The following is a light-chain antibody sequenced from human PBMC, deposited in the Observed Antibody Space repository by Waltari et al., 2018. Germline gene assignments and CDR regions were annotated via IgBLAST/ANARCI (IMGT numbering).Light chain of an antibody. J-gene: IGKJ1*01. CDR1: QSVSRF. CDR3: QKYETLPAT. CDR2: EAS. V-gene: IGKV3-20*01. Sequence: EIVLTQSPGTLSLPPGERATLSCRASQSVSRFLAWYQQKPGQAPRLLIYEASSRATDSPDRCSGSGSGTNFSLTISRLEPEDFAVYYCQKYETLPATFGQGTKVEIK.